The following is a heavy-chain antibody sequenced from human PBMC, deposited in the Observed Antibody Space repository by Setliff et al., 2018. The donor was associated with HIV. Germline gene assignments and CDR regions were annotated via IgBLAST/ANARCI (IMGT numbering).Heavy chain of an antibody. D-gene: IGHD4-17*01. J-gene: IGHJ4*02. CDR3: ARHNYGDTGYFDY. V-gene: IGHV1-3*03. Sequence: ASVKVSCKASGYTFTTYSMHWVRQAPGHSLEWMGWINVGNGDTKYSQEFQGRISITRDTSTSTVYMELSSLRSEDTAVYYCARHNYGDTGYFDYWGQGTLVTVS. CDR2: INVGNGDT. CDR1: GYTFTTYS.